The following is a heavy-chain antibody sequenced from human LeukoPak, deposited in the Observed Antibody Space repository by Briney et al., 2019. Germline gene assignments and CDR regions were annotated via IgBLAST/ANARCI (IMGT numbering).Heavy chain of an antibody. V-gene: IGHV3-7*01. CDR1: GFTFSSYW. Sequence: GGSLRLSCAASGFTFSSYWMSWVRQAPGKGLEWVANIKQDGSEKYYVDSVKGRFTISRDNAKNSLYLQMNTLRAEDTAVYYCARVISDYYYYYMDVWGKGTTVTISS. CDR2: IKQDGSEK. D-gene: IGHD2/OR15-2a*01. CDR3: ARVISDYYYYYMDV. J-gene: IGHJ6*03.